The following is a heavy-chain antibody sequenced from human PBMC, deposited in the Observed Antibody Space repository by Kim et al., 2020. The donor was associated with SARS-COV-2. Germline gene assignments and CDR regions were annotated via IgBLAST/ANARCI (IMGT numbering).Heavy chain of an antibody. CDR3: ARETATVRMSSSDWYDA. D-gene: IGHD2-21*02. CDR1: GFTFRSYT. CDR2: ISSNSAYI. V-gene: IGHV3-21*01. J-gene: IGHJ5*02. Sequence: GGSLRLSCQGSGFTFRSYTMNWVRLAPGKGLEWVASISSNSAYIYYAVSLEGRFTISRDNAKDSMYLQMNSLRAEDTGLYYCARETATVRMSSSDWYDAWGLGTLVTVSS.